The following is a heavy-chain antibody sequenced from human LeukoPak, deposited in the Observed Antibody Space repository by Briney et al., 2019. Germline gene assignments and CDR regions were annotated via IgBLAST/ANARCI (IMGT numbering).Heavy chain of an antibody. CDR1: GYTLTQHS. J-gene: IGHJ4*02. CDR2: IITDTGNP. D-gene: IGHD3-10*01. CDR3: AREVLRHDY. Sequence: ASVKVSCKASGYTLTQHSINWVRQAPGQGLEWMGWIITDTGNPTYAQGFTGRFVFSVDASVNTAYLQISSLKPEDTAVYYCAREVLRHDYWGQGTLVTVSS. V-gene: IGHV7-4-1*02.